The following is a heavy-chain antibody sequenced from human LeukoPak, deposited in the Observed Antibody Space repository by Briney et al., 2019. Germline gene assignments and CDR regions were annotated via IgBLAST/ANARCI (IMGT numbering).Heavy chain of an antibody. CDR1: GYTFTSYG. J-gene: IGHJ6*03. CDR3: ARVQYSSSWSTYYYYYYMDV. Sequence: ASVKVSCKASGYTFTSYGISWVRQAPGQGLEGRGWISAYNGNTNYAQKLQGRVTMTTDTSTSTAYMELRSLRSDDTAVYYCARVQYSSSWSTYYYYYYMDVWGKGTTVTVSS. D-gene: IGHD6-13*01. V-gene: IGHV1-18*01. CDR2: ISAYNGNT.